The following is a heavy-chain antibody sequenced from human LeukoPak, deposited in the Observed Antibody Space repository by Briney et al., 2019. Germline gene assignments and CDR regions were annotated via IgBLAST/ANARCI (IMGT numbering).Heavy chain of an antibody. CDR2: IYSGGST. V-gene: IGHV3-53*01. CDR3: ARVWFGSMTRYYYYMDV. CDR1: GFTFSSYA. Sequence: GGSLRLSCAASGFTFSSYAMSWVRQAPGKGLEWVSVIYSGGSTYYADSVKGRFTISRDNSKNTLYLQMNSLRAEDTAVYYCARVWFGSMTRYYYYMDVWGKGTTVAISS. D-gene: IGHD3-10*01. J-gene: IGHJ6*03.